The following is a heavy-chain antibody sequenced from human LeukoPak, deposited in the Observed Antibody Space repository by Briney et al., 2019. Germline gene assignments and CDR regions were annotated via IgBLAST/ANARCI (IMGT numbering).Heavy chain of an antibody. CDR3: ASRVRGRYLDWLSKMFDY. Sequence: GGSLRLSCAASGFTFSSFAVSWGRQAPEEGVGRGSPISDSRGSTYYADSVKARFTISRDNSKNTRYLQMNTLRAEDTAVYYWASRVRGRYLDWLSKMFDYRGQGTLVTVSS. V-gene: IGHV3-23*01. J-gene: IGHJ4*02. CDR1: GFTFSSFA. CDR2: ISDSRGST. D-gene: IGHD3-9*01.